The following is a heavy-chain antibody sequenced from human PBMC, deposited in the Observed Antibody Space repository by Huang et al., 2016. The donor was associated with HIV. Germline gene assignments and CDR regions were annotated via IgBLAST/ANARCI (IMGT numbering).Heavy chain of an antibody. V-gene: IGHV3-33*04. D-gene: IGHD3-22*01. CDR3: ARGDYYDSSGYHPGYFDY. CDR2: IRNDGMKK. Sequence: VQLIESGGGVVQPGKSLRLSCATSGFILSNYGMHWVRQAPGKGLKWGAVIRNDGMKKNYADAVRGRFTVGRDNGNNTLFLQMRSLGVDDTAVYYCARGDYYDSSGYHPGYFDYWGQGILVTVSS. J-gene: IGHJ4*02. CDR1: GFILSNYG.